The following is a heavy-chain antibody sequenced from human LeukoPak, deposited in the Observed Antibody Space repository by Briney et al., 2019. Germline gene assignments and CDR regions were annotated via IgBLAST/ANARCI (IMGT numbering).Heavy chain of an antibody. V-gene: IGHV3-7*01. CDR3: GGDTGTGGGGFDP. Sequence: GGSLRLSCAASGFTFSSYWMSWVRQAPGKGLEWVANIKQDGSEKYYVDSVKGRFTISRDNAKNSLYLQMNSLRAEDTAVYYCGGDTGTGGGGFDPWGQGTLVTVSS. CDR1: GFTFSSYW. CDR2: IKQDGSEK. D-gene: IGHD1-1*01. J-gene: IGHJ5*02.